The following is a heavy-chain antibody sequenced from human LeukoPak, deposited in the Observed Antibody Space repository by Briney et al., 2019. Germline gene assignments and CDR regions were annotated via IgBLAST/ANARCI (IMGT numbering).Heavy chain of an antibody. CDR1: GGSISSSSYY. CDR2: IYYSGST. CDR3: ARVDSSGYDTRGWFDP. Sequence: SETLSLTCTVSGGSISSSSYYWGWIRQPPGKGLEWIGSIYYSGSTCYNPSLKSRVTISVDTSKNQFSLKLSSVTAADTAVYHCARVDSSGYDTRGWFDPWGQGTLVTVSS. V-gene: IGHV4-39*07. D-gene: IGHD5-12*01. J-gene: IGHJ5*02.